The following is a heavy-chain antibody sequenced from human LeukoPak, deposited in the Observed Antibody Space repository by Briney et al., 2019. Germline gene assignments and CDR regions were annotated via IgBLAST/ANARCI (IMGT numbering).Heavy chain of an antibody. V-gene: IGHV1-69*06. CDR1: GGTFTILA. CDR3: AREGGHGGYLDY. D-gene: IGHD3-10*01. J-gene: IGHJ4*02. CDR2: IIPIFGTA. Sequence: SVTVSCTPSGGTFTILAISWVRPAPGQRLERMGGIIPIFGTANYAQKFQGRVTITADKSTRTAYMELSSLTSEDTAVYYCAREGGHGGYLDYSGQGTPVTASS.